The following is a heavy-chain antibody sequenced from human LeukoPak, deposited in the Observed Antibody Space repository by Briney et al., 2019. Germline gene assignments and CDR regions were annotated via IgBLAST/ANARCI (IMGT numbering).Heavy chain of an antibody. D-gene: IGHD3-22*01. CDR1: GYTFTGYY. CDR3: AREKAMIVVVTTYFDY. Sequence: ASVKVSCKASGYTFTGYYMHWVRQAPGQGLEWMGWINPNSGGTNYAQKFQGRVTITADKSTSTAYMELSSLRSEDTAVYYCAREKAMIVVVTTYFDYWGQGTLVTVSS. V-gene: IGHV1-2*02. CDR2: INPNSGGT. J-gene: IGHJ4*02.